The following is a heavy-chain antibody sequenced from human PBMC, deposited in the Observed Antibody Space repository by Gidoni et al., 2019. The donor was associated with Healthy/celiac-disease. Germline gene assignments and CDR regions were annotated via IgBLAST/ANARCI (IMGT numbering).Heavy chain of an antibody. CDR3: SRILKVGAYPGDY. CDR2: IFSNDEK. V-gene: IGHV2-26*01. Sequence: QVTLKESGPVLVKPTETLTLTCPGSGLPPSNARMGVSWIRQPPGKALEWLAHIFSNDEKSYSTSLKSRLTISKDTSKRQVVLTRTNMDPVDTATYYCSRILKVGAYPGDYWGQGTLVTVSS. D-gene: IGHD1-26*01. J-gene: IGHJ4*02. CDR1: GLPPSNARMG.